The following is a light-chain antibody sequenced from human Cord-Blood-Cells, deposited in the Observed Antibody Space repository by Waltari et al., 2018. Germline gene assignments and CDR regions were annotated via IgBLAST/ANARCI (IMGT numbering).Light chain of an antibody. CDR1: QRVLYSSNNKKY. J-gene: IGKJ4*01. Sequence: DIVMTQSPDSLAVSLGERATINCKSSQRVLYSSNNKKYLAWYQQKPGQPPKLLIYWASTRESGVPDRFSGSWSGTDFTLTISSLQAEDVAVYYCQQYYSTPLTFGGGTKVEIK. CDR2: WAS. V-gene: IGKV4-1*01. CDR3: QQYYSTPLT.